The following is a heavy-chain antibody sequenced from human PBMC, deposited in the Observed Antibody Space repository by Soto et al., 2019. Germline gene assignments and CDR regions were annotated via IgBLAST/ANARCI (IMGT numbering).Heavy chain of an antibody. CDR3: AKDIGKAVAYRTPCFDP. V-gene: IGHV3-30*18. CDR2: ISYDGSNK. D-gene: IGHD6-19*01. CDR1: GFTFTTYG. Sequence: HPGGSLRPSCAASGFTFTTYGMHWVRQAPGEGLGWVAVISYDGSNKYYADSVKGRFTISTDNSTNTLYLRIDSLRAEETAVYYCAKDIGKAVAYRTPCFDPWGQGTLVTVSS. J-gene: IGHJ5*02.